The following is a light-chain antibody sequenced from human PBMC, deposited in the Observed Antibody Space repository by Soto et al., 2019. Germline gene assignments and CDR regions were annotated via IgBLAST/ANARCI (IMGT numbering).Light chain of an antibody. Sequence: VMTQSPLTLPVTPGEPASISCRSSQNLLYNNTYNYLDWYVQKPGQSPQLLIYFGSNRAPGVPDRFSGSGSGTDFTLKINRVEAEDVGTYYCMQALQSLTFGQGTRLEIQ. J-gene: IGKJ5*01. V-gene: IGKV2-28*01. CDR1: QNLLYNNTYNY. CDR2: FGS. CDR3: MQALQSLT.